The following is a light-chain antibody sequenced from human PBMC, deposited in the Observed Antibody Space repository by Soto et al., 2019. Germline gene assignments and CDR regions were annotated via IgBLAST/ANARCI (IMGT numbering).Light chain of an antibody. CDR1: SSNIGNNY. Sequence: QSVLTQPPSVSAAPGQKVTISCSGSSSNIGNNYVSWYQQLPGTAPKLLIYDNNKRPTGIPDRFSGSKSGTSATLGITGLQTGDEADYYCRTWDSSLSARVFGGGTKLTVL. CDR3: RTWDSSLSARV. J-gene: IGLJ2*01. V-gene: IGLV1-51*01. CDR2: DNN.